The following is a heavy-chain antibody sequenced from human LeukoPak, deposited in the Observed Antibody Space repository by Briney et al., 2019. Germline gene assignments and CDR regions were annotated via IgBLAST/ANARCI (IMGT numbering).Heavy chain of an antibody. CDR2: ISYDGSNK. CDR1: GFTFSSYA. CDR3: ARWFGELLSFDY. D-gene: IGHD3-10*01. J-gene: IGHJ4*02. V-gene: IGHV3-30-3*01. Sequence: GGSLRLSCAASGFTFSSYAMHWVRQAPGKGLEWVAVISYDGSNKYYADSVKGRFTISRDNSKNTLYLQMNSLRAEDTAVYYCARWFGELLSFDYWGQGTLVTVSS.